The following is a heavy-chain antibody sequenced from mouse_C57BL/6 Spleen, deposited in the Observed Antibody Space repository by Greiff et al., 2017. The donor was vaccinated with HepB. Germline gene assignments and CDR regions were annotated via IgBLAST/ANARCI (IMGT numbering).Heavy chain of an antibody. CDR2: INPNNGGT. J-gene: IGHJ3*01. V-gene: IGHV1-26*01. CDR3: ARDLLRSAY. Sequence: EVQLQQSGPELVKPGASVKISCKASGYTFTDYYMNWVKQSHGKSLEWIGDINPNNGGTSYNQKFKGKATLTVDKSSSTAYMELRSLTSEDSAVYYCARDLLRSAYWGQGTLVTVSA. CDR1: GYTFTDYY. D-gene: IGHD1-1*01.